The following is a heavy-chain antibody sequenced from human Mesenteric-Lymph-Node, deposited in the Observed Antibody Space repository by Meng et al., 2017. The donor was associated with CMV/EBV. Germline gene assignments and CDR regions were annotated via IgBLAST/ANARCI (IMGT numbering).Heavy chain of an antibody. J-gene: IGHJ5*02. CDR1: GGTFSSYT. D-gene: IGHD6-13*01. CDR2: IIPILGIA. V-gene: IGHV1-69*02. Sequence: QVQLVQSGAEVKKPGSSVKVSCKASGGTFSSYTISWVRQAPGQGLEWMGRIIPILGIANYAQKFQGRVTITADKSTSTAYMELSSLRSEVTAVYYCAGGIAAAGSRWFDPWGQGTLVTVSS. CDR3: AGGIAAAGSRWFDP.